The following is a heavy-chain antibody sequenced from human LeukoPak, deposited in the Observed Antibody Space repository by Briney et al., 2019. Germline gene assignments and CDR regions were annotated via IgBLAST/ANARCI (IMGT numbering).Heavy chain of an antibody. CDR2: IKQDGSEK. CDR3: ARDGATFSGYDWYYYMDV. J-gene: IGHJ6*03. CDR1: RFTFSNYW. Sequence: GGSLRFSCAASRFTFSNYWMSWVRQAPGKGLEWVANIKQDGSEKYYVDSVKGRFTISRDNAKNSMYLQMNSLRAEDTAVYYCARDGATFSGYDWYYYMDVWGKGTTVTVSS. D-gene: IGHD5-12*01. V-gene: IGHV3-7*01.